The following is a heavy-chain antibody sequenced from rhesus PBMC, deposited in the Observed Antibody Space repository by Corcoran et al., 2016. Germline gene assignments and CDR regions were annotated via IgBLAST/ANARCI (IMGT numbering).Heavy chain of an antibody. CDR2: KIYYPSTPTT. CDR1: GLTFSNYY. V-gene: IGHV3-13*01. D-gene: IGHD6-31*01. CDR3: TCDQDSSGWPYGLDS. Sequence: EVQLVESGGGLVQPGGSLRLSWAASGLTFSNYYMQWVGRGQGKGLDWLGLKIYYPSTPTTEYASALKGCFTMSRDDSTTTLDRQMSILKTEVTALYYCTCDQDSSGWPYGLDSCGQGVVVTVSS. J-gene: IGHJ6*01.